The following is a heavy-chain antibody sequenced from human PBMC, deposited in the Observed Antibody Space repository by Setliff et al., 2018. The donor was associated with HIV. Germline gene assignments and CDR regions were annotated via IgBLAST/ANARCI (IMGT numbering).Heavy chain of an antibody. Sequence: SETLSLTCAVYGGSFSGYYWNWIRQPPGKGLEWIGEINHSGSTNYTPSLKSRVTISIDTSKNTVFLQMNSLRVEDTAVYYCANSPARPPFDCWGQGALVTVSS. J-gene: IGHJ4*02. CDR2: INHSGST. D-gene: IGHD6-6*01. CDR3: ANSPARPPFDC. V-gene: IGHV4-34*01. CDR1: GGSFSGYY.